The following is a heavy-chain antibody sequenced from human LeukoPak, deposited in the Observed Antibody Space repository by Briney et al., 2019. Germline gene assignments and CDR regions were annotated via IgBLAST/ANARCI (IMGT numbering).Heavy chain of an antibody. D-gene: IGHD2-15*01. CDR1: GFTFSSYW. CDR2: IKQDGSEK. J-gene: IGHJ6*02. Sequence: GGSLRLSCAASGFTFSSYWMSWVRQAPGKGLEWVANIKQDGSEKYYVDSVKGRFTISRDNAKNSLYLQMNSLRAEDTAVYYCARSYCSGGSCYYYGMDVWGQGTTVTVSS. V-gene: IGHV3-7*03. CDR3: ARSYCSGGSCYYYGMDV.